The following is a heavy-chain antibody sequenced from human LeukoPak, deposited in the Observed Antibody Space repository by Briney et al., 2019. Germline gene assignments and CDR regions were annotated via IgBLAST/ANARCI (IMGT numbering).Heavy chain of an antibody. CDR2: LSPTGSF. V-gene: IGHV4-4*07. Sequence: SETLSLTCIVSGGSITSYSWGWIRQPAGKGLEWIGRLSPTGSFTYSPSLKSRVTMSVDTSKNQFSLKLSSVTAADTAVYYCARAPTRMYSSGWYIDYWGQGTLVTVSS. J-gene: IGHJ4*02. CDR3: ARAPTRMYSSGWYIDY. D-gene: IGHD6-19*01. CDR1: GGSITSYS.